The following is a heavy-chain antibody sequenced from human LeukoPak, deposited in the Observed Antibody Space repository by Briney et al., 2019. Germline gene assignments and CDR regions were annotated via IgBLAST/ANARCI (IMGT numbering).Heavy chain of an antibody. CDR3: ARSRQASGLFNS. CDR2: IYDRGPA. Sequence: PSETLSLTCTVSGYAITSGGFSWNWIRQPPGRGLEWIGRIYDRGPAYYNPSLKSRFTISVDRPKNQFFLNVTSLTAADTAVYYCARSRQASGLFNSWGQGTLVVVSS. CDR1: GYAITSGGFS. J-gene: IGHJ5*01. V-gene: IGHV4-30-2*01. D-gene: IGHD3-10*01.